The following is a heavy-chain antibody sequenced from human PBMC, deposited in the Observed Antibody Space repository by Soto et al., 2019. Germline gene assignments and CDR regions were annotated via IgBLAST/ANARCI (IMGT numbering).Heavy chain of an antibody. Sequence: GGSLRLSCAASGFTFSSYCVNWVRRAPGKGLEWVAVISYDGIEKYYANSVKGRFTISRDNSQNTLYLQMNSLRAEDTAVYYCARATDFFDYLGQRALLTLCS. J-gene: IGHJ4*02. V-gene: IGHV3-30*03. CDR2: ISYDGIEK. CDR1: GFTFSSYC. D-gene: IGHD5-12*01. CDR3: ARATDFFDY.